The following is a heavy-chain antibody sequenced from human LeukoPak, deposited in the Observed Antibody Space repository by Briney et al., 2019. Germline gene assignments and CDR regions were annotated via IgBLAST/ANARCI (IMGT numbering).Heavy chain of an antibody. CDR2: INTITGNP. CDR3: ARALVPGGYDI. J-gene: IGHJ3*02. D-gene: IGHD2-8*02. Sequence: ASVKVSCKDSGYTFTSYGISWVRQATGQGLEWMGWINTITGNPTYGRGFTGRFVLFLDTSVRTAYLQISSLKDEDTGVYYCARALVPGGYDIWGQGTMVTVSS. V-gene: IGHV7-4-1*02. CDR1: GYTFTSYG.